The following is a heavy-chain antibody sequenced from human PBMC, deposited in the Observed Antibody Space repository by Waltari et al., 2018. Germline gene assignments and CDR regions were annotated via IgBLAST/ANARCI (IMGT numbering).Heavy chain of an antibody. CDR2: VYYTGNT. J-gene: IGHJ4*02. Sequence: QVQLQESGPGLVKPSETLSLTCTVSGGSIHIYYWSWIRQPPGKGLEWIGYVYYTGNTIYNPSLESRVTLSADTSKNQVSLRLRSVTAADTAVYYCARGMSSVRYGPFDYWGQGTLVTVSS. CDR1: GGSIHIYY. CDR3: ARGMSSVRYGPFDY. V-gene: IGHV4-59*08. D-gene: IGHD6-19*01.